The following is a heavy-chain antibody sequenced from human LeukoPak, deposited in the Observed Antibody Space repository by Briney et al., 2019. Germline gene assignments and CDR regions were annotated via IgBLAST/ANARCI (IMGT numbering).Heavy chain of an antibody. CDR3: ARHSGVAPYYFDY. D-gene: IGHD3-3*01. CDR1: GGSISSSSYY. CDR2: IYYSGST. J-gene: IGHJ4*02. Sequence: SETLSLTCTVSGGSISSSSYYWGWIRQPPGKGLEWIGSIYYSGSTYYNPSLKSRVTISVDTSKNQFSLKLSSVTAADTAVYYYARHSGVAPYYFDYWGQGTLVTVSS. V-gene: IGHV4-39*01.